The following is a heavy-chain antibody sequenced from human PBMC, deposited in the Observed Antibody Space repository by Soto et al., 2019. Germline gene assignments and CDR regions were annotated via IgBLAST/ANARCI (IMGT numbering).Heavy chain of an antibody. V-gene: IGHV1-69*01. Sequence: QVQLGQSGAEVKKPGSSVKVSCKASGGTFSTYGINWVRQAPAQGLEWMGGIIPILGTANYAQKFQGRVTITADESTSTAYMELSSLRSEDTAVYYCARGRYGDYAYWGQGTLVTVSS. CDR1: GGTFSTYG. J-gene: IGHJ4*02. CDR3: ARGRYGDYAY. CDR2: IIPILGTA. D-gene: IGHD4-17*01.